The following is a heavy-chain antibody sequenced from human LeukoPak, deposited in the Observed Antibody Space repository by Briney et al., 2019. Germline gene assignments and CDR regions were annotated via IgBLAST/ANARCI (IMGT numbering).Heavy chain of an antibody. V-gene: IGHV3-23*01. CDR2: ISGSGGST. J-gene: IGHJ6*02. Sequence: GGSLRLSCAASGFTFSSYAMSWVRQAPGKGLEWVSAISGSGGSTYYADSMKGRFTISRDNSKNTLYLQMNSLRAEDTAVYYCAIQPYPYYYDSSGYPMGGYYYGMDVWGQGTTVTVSS. D-gene: IGHD3-22*01. CDR3: AIQPYPYYYDSSGYPMGGYYYGMDV. CDR1: GFTFSSYA.